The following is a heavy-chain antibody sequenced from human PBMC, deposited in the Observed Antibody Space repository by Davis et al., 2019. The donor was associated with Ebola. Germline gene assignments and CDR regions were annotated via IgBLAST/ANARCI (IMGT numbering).Heavy chain of an antibody. CDR3: ARAQFPTTSDH. Sequence: ASVKVSCKASGYTFPNYGITWVRQAPGQGLEWMGWMNPHNGNTNYAQSVQGRVTMTTDTSTTTAYMEVGSLRSDDTAVYYCARAQFPTTSDHWGQGTLVTVSS. CDR1: GYTFPNYG. CDR2: MNPHNGNT. V-gene: IGHV1-18*04. J-gene: IGHJ4*02. D-gene: IGHD1-1*01.